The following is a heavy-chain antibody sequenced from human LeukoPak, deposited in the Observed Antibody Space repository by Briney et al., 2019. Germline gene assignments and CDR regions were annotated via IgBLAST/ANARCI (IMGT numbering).Heavy chain of an antibody. D-gene: IGHD6-13*01. V-gene: IGHV4-59*01. Sequence: SETLSLTCTVSGGSISSYYWSWIRQPPGKGLEWIGYVYYSGSTNYNPSLKSRVTISVDTSKNQFSLKLSSVTAADTAVYYCARGVMTGYSSSWHFDYWGQGTLVTVSS. CDR2: VYYSGST. CDR3: ARGVMTGYSSSWHFDY. CDR1: GGSISSYY. J-gene: IGHJ4*02.